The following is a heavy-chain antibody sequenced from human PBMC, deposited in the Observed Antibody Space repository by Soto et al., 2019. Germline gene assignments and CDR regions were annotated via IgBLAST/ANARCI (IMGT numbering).Heavy chain of an antibody. J-gene: IGHJ4*02. CDR3: ARDHIGRGYSYGYSDY. CDR2: ISSSSSTI. D-gene: IGHD5-18*01. Sequence: EVQLVESGGGLVQPGGSLRLSCAAYGFTFSSYSMNWVRQAPGKGLEWVSYISSSSSTIYYADSVKGRFTISRDNAKNSLYLQMNSLRAEDTAVYYCARDHIGRGYSYGYSDYWGQGTLVTVSS. CDR1: GFTFSSYS. V-gene: IGHV3-48*01.